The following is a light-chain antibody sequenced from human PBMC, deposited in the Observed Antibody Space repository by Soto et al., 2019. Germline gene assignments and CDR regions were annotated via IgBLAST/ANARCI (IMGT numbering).Light chain of an antibody. CDR1: SSDIGGYNS. Sequence: QSALTQPASVSGSPGQSITLSCTGTSSDIGGYNSVSWYQQHPGKAPKLLIYEVSHRPSGVSYRFSGSKSGNTASLTISGLQAEDEADYYCSSYAGSNKFVVFGGGTKLTVL. J-gene: IGLJ2*01. CDR3: SSYAGSNKFVV. CDR2: EVS. V-gene: IGLV2-14*01.